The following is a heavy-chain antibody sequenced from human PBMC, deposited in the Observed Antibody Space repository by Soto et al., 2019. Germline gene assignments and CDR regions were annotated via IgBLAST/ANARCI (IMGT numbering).Heavy chain of an antibody. CDR1: GGTFSSYA. D-gene: IGHD3-22*01. J-gene: IGHJ4*02. CDR2: IIPIFGTA. V-gene: IGHV1-69*13. CDR3: ARDCEVSDSRGYADY. Sequence: GASVKVSCKASGGTFSSYAISWVRQAPGQGLEWMGGIIPIFGTANYAQKFQGRVTITADESTSTAYMELSSLRSEDTAVYYCARDCEVSDSRGYADYWGPGTLVTVSS.